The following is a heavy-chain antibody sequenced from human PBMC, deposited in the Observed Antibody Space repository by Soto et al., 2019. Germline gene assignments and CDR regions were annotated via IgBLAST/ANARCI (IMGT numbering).Heavy chain of an antibody. J-gene: IGHJ4*02. CDR3: ARSDGRY. V-gene: IGHV4-59*01. CDR1: GGSICSYY. Sequence: PSETLSLTCTVSGGSICSYYWSWIRQPPGKGLEWIGYIYYSGSTNYNPSLKSRVTISVDTSKNQFSLKLSSVTAADTAVYYCARSDGRYWGQGTLVT. CDR2: IYYSGST.